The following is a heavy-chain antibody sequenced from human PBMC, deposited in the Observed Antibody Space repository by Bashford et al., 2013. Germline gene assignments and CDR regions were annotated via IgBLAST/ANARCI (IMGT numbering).Heavy chain of an antibody. J-gene: IGHJ4*03. D-gene: IGHD5-18*01. Sequence: GGSLRLSCAASGFIVTNNYMTWVRQAPGKGLEWVSLIHRGGRTYYADSVKGQVTISADKSISTAYLQWSSLKASDTAMYYCASRGYSYATFDYWGPGNPWSPRLL. CDR3: ASRGYSYATFDY. CDR1: GFIVTNNY. CDR2: IHRGGRT. V-gene: IGHV3-53*01.